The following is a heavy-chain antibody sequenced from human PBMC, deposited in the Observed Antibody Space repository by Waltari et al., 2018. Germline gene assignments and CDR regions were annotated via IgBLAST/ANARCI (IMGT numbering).Heavy chain of an antibody. J-gene: IGHJ3*02. CDR2: IIPMFGTT. Sequence: QVQLVQSGAEVKKPGSSVKVSCKASGGTFRNYGVSWVRQAPGQRPEWMGRIIPMFGTTKYAQKFQGRVTVTADQSTSTVYMDLSSLRSEDTAVYFCARDMNISDGFDIWGQGTMVTVTS. CDR3: ARDMNISDGFDI. V-gene: IGHV1-69*13. CDR1: GGTFRNYG.